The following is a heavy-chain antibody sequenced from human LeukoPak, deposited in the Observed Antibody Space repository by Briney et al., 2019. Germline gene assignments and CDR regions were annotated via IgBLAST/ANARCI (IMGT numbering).Heavy chain of an antibody. CDR2: IIQDGSGK. Sequence: GGSLRLSCAASGFTFSQYCMTWVRQAPGKGLEWVAEIIQDGSGKYYGDSVKGRFTISRDNAKNSVYLQMNSLRAEDTAVYYCARDLIVGGPHDAFDIWGQGTMVTVSS. CDR3: ARDLIVGGPHDAFDI. CDR1: GFTFSQYC. J-gene: IGHJ3*02. D-gene: IGHD1-26*01. V-gene: IGHV3-7*01.